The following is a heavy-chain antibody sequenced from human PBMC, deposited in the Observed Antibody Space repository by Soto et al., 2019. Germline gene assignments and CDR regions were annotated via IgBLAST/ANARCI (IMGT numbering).Heavy chain of an antibody. V-gene: IGHV1-18*01. CDR1: GYTFTSYG. CDR2: ISAYNGNT. D-gene: IGHD3-22*01. Sequence: ASVKVSCKASGYTFTSYGISWVRQAPGQGLEWMGWISAYNGNTNYAQKLQGRVTMTTDTSTSTAYMELRSLRSDDTAVYYCARDYWTDYYDSSGYYPDPWGQGTLVTVSS. J-gene: IGHJ5*02. CDR3: ARDYWTDYYDSSGYYPDP.